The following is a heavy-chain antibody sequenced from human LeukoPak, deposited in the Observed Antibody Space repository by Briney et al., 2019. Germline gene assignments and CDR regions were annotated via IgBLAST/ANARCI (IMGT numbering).Heavy chain of an antibody. CDR1: GFTFSSYG. CDR2: IWSDASNK. Sequence: GGSLRLSCAASGFTFSSYGMHWVRQATGKGLKWVAVIWSDASNKYYADSVKGRFTISRDNSKNTLYLQMSSLRAVDTAVHYFPRNYSIRDFDIWGQGTLVTVSS. D-gene: IGHD4-11*01. V-gene: IGHV3-33*01. CDR3: PRNYSIRDFDI. J-gene: IGHJ4*02.